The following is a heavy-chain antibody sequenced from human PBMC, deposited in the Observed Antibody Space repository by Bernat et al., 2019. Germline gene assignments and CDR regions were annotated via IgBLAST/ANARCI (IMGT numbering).Heavy chain of an antibody. CDR2: ISSSGSTI. CDR1: GFTFSSYE. J-gene: IGHJ4*02. CDR3: AGAGRNSSTWYPYYFDY. V-gene: IGHV3-48*03. Sequence: EVQLVESGGGLVQPGGSLRLSCAASGFTFSSYEINWVRQAPGKGLEWVSYISSSGSTIYYADSVKGRFTISRDNAKNSLYLQMNSLRAEDTAVYYCAGAGRNSSTWYPYYFDYWGQGTLVTVSS. D-gene: IGHD6-13*01.